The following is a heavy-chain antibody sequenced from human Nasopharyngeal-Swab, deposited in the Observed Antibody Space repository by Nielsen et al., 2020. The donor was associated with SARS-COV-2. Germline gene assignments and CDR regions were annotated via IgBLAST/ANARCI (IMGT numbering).Heavy chain of an antibody. CDR3: ARDRGLEYYDY. D-gene: IGHD1-1*01. CDR1: GFTFSSYS. Sequence: GESLKISCAASGFTFSSYSMNWVRQAPGKGLEWVSVIYSGGSTYYADSVKGRFTISRDNSKNTLYLQMNSLRAEDTAVYYCARDRGLEYYDYWGQGTLVTVSS. J-gene: IGHJ4*02. V-gene: IGHV3-53*01. CDR2: IYSGGST.